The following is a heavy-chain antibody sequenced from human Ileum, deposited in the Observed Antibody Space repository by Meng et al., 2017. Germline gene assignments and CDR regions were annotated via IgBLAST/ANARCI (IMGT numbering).Heavy chain of an antibody. V-gene: IGHV4-61*01. CDR1: GGSVSSASYY. D-gene: IGHD3-10*01. J-gene: IGHJ4*02. CDR2: IHYSGSR. Sequence: QVQLQESGPGLVRPSETLSLTCNVSGGSVSSASYYWSWIRQPPGKGLEWIGLIHYSGSRNYNPSLKSRVTMSVDTSKNQVSLRLTSVTAADTAVYYCARFYGSGTFEVHDYWGQGTLAPAPQ. CDR3: ARFYGSGTFEVHDY.